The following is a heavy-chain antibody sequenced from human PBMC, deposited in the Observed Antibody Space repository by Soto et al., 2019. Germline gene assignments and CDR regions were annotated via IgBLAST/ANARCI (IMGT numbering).Heavy chain of an antibody. CDR3: ARRLYSSSSNYYYYYMDV. J-gene: IGHJ6*03. CDR1: GGSISSYY. V-gene: IGHV4-59*08. D-gene: IGHD6-6*01. Sequence: SETLSLTCTLSGGSISSYYWSWIRQPPGKGLEWIGYIYYSGSTNYNPSLKSRVTISVDTSKNQFSLKLSSVTAADTAVYYCARRLYSSSSNYYYYYMDVWGKGTTVTVSS. CDR2: IYYSGST.